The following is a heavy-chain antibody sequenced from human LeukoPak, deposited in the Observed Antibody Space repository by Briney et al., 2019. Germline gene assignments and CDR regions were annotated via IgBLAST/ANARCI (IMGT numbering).Heavy chain of an antibody. V-gene: IGHV1-46*03. CDR1: GYTFTSYY. J-gene: IGHJ4*02. D-gene: IGHD3-3*01. CDR3: ASARGLRFLEWALGY. CDR2: INPSGGST. Sequence: ASVKVSCKASGYTFTSYYMHWVRQAPGRGLEWMGIINPSGGSTSYAQKFQGRVTMTRDRSTSTVYMELSSLRSEDTAVYYCASARGLRFLEWALGYWGQGTLVTVSS.